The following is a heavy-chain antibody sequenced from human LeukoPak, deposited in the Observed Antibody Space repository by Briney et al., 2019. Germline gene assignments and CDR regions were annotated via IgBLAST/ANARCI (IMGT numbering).Heavy chain of an antibody. Sequence: GGSLRLSCAASGFTFSGSAIHWVRQASGKGLEWVGRIRSKANSYATAYGASVKGRFTISRDDSKNTAYLQMNSLKTEDTAVYYCTSSTHRYCSGGKRHSDYYYYGMDVWGQGTTVTVSS. J-gene: IGHJ6*02. CDR2: IRSKANSYAT. CDR3: TSSTHRYCSGGKRHSDYYYYGMDV. V-gene: IGHV3-73*01. D-gene: IGHD2-15*01. CDR1: GFTFSGSA.